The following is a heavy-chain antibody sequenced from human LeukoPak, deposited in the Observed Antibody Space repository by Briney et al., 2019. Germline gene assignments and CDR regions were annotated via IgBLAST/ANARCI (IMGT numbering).Heavy chain of an antibody. V-gene: IGHV5-51*01. Sequence: GASLQISCKGSGYSFTSYWIGWVRQLPGKGLEWMGIIYPGDSDTRYSPSFQGQVTISADKSISTACLQWSSLKASGTAMYYCAGQPSDYDAGFDYWGQGTLVTVSS. J-gene: IGHJ4*02. D-gene: IGHD4-17*01. CDR3: AGQPSDYDAGFDY. CDR1: GYSFTSYW. CDR2: IYPGDSDT.